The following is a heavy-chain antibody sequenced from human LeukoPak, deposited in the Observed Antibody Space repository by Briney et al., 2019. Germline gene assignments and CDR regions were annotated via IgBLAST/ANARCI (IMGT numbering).Heavy chain of an antibody. CDR2: ISSSSSYI. Sequence: GGSLRLSCAASGFTFSSYSMNWVRQAPGKGLEWVSSISSSSSYIYYADSVKGRFTISRDNAMNSLYLQMNSLRAENTAVYYCAVKSGSYSNWFDPWGQGTLVTVSS. CDR1: GFTFSSYS. J-gene: IGHJ5*02. D-gene: IGHD1-26*01. V-gene: IGHV3-21*01. CDR3: AVKSGSYSNWFDP.